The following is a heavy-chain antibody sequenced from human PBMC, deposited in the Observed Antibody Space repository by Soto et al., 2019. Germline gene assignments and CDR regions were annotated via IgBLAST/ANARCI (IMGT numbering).Heavy chain of an antibody. D-gene: IGHD3-3*01. CDR3: AKTSRYFWSGYPSFDY. V-gene: IGHV1-18*01. CDR2: ISAYNGNT. J-gene: IGHJ4*02. CDR1: GYTFTSYG. Sequence: GASVKVSCKASGYTFTSYGISWVRQAPGQGLEWMGWISAYNGNTNYAQKLQGRVTMTTDTSTSTAYMELRSLRAEDTAVYYCAKTSRYFWSGYPSFDYWGQGTLVTVSS.